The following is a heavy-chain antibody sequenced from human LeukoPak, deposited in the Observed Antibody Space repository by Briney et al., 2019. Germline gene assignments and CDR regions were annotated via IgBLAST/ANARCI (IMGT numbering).Heavy chain of an antibody. D-gene: IGHD3-22*01. CDR2: ITWNSGRI. CDR3: AKDGYYDSTGYIDY. J-gene: IGHJ4*02. CDR1: GFTFDDYA. V-gene: IGHV3-9*01. Sequence: AGGSLRLSCAASGFTFDDYAMHWVRHAPGKGLEWVSGITWNSGRIVYADSVKGRFTISRDNAKNSLYLQMNSLRAEDTALYYCAKDGYYDSTGYIDYWGQGTVVTVSS.